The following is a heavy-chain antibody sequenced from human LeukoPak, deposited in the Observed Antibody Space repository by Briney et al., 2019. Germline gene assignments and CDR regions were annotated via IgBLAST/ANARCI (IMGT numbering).Heavy chain of an antibody. CDR3: ARSPPGIAVAGTSIDY. J-gene: IGHJ4*02. V-gene: IGHV4-34*01. Sequence: SETLSLTCVVYGGSFSGYYWSWIRQPPGKGLEWTGEINHSGSTNYNPSLKSRVTISVDTSKNQFSLKLSPVTAADTAVHYCARSPPGIAVAGTSIDYWGQGTLVTVSS. CDR2: INHSGST. D-gene: IGHD6-19*01. CDR1: GGSFSGYY.